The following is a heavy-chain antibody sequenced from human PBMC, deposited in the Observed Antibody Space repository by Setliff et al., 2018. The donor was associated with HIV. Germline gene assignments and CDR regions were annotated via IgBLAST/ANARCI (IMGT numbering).Heavy chain of an antibody. V-gene: IGHV4-61*09. CDR3: ARHVRYSGSGSYSFDY. D-gene: IGHD3-10*01. Sequence: SETLSLTCTVSGGSISSGSYYWSWIRQPAGKGLDWVGHIFTSGSTNYNPSLKSRVTISVDTSKNLFSLKLSSVTAADTGVYYCARHVRYSGSGSYSFDYWGQGTLVTVSS. J-gene: IGHJ4*02. CDR2: IFTSGST. CDR1: GGSISSGSYY.